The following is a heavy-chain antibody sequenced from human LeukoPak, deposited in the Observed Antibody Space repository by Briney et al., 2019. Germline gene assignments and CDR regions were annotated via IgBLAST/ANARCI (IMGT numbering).Heavy chain of an antibody. CDR3: AELGITMIGGV. V-gene: IGHV3-53*01. Sequence: EGSLRLSCAASGFTVSSNYMSWVRQAPGKGLEWVSVIYSGGTTYYADSVKGRFTISRDNAKNSLYLQINSLRAEDTAVYYCAELGITMIGGVWGKGTTVTISS. CDR2: IYSGGTT. J-gene: IGHJ6*04. D-gene: IGHD3-10*02. CDR1: GFTVSSNY.